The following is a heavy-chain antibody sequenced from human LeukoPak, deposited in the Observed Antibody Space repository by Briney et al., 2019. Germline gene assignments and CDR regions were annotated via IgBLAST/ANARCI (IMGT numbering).Heavy chain of an antibody. Sequence: GASVKVSCKASGYTFTSYYMHWVRQVPGQGLEWMGFINPSGGSTYYAQEFLGRVSMTSDTSTNRVYMELSSLRSEDTAIYYCARGSYGSDNTYYFYGMDVWGKGTTVTVSS. CDR1: GYTFTSYY. D-gene: IGHD3-10*01. V-gene: IGHV1-46*01. CDR3: ARGSYGSDNTYYFYGMDV. CDR2: INPSGGST. J-gene: IGHJ6*04.